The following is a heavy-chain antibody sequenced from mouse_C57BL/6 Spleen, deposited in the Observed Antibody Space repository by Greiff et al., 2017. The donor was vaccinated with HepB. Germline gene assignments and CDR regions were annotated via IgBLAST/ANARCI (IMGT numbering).Heavy chain of an antibody. J-gene: IGHJ4*01. CDR1: GYTFTSYW. V-gene: IGHV1-53*01. Sequence: QVHVKQPGTELVKPGASVKLSCKASGYTFTSYWMHWVKQRPGQGLEWIGNINPSNGGTNYNEKFKSKATLTVDKSSSTAYMQLSSLTSEDSAVYYCARRGGYGDYYAMDDWGKGTSVTASS. D-gene: IGHD2-2*01. CDR2: INPSNGGT. CDR3: ARRGGYGDYYAMDD.